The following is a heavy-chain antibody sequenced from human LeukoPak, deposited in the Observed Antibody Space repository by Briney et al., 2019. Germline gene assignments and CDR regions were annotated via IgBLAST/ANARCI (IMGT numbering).Heavy chain of an antibody. CDR2: ISGSGGST. CDR3: AKLEDIVVVVAATGSGHAFDI. D-gene: IGHD2-15*01. Sequence: GGSLRLSCAASGFTFSSYAMSWVRQAPGKGLEWVSAISGSGGSTYYADSVKGRFTISRDNSKNTLYLQMNSLRAEDTAVYYCAKLEDIVVVVAATGSGHAFDIWGQGTMVTVSS. J-gene: IGHJ3*02. V-gene: IGHV3-23*01. CDR1: GFTFSSYA.